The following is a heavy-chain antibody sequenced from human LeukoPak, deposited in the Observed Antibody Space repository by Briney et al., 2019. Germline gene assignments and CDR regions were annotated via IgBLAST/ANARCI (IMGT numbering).Heavy chain of an antibody. V-gene: IGHV3-48*03. D-gene: IGHD6-19*01. CDR2: ISSSGSTI. Sequence: GGSLSLLCAVSVLIFSSYDMNWVRQAPGKAREWVSYISSSGSTIYYADSVKGRFTISRDNAKNSLYLQMNSLRAEDTAVYYCARDPGAVAGTDWYFDLWGRGTLVTVSS. CDR1: VLIFSSYD. CDR3: ARDPGAVAGTDWYFDL. J-gene: IGHJ2*01.